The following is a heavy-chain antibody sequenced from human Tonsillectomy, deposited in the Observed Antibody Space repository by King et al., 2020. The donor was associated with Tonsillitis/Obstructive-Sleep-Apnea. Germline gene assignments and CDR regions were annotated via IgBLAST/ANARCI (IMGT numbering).Heavy chain of an antibody. J-gene: IGHJ4*02. CDR1: GFSVSRNY. D-gene: IGHD4-11*01. V-gene: IGHV3-66*01. Sequence: VKLVESGGGLVQPGGSLRLSCAASGFSVSRNYMSWVRQAPGKGLEWVSVIYTGDSTDYADSVKARFTISRDNSKNTLYLQMTSLRAEDTAVYYCAGSTTTITSFHYWGQGTLVTVSS. CDR2: IYTGDST. CDR3: AGSTTTITSFHY.